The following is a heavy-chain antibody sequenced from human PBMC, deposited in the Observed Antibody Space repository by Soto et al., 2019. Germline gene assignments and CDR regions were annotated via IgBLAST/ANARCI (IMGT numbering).Heavy chain of an antibody. V-gene: IGHV1-2*02. D-gene: IGHD6-19*01. CDR1: GYTLTGYY. CDR3: ARDLAGNDYFDY. J-gene: IGHJ4*02. Sequence: ASVKVSCKASGYTLTGYYMNWVRQAPGQGLEWMGWINPKSGDTRYAQKFQGRVTMTRDTSISTAYMELSRLRFDDTAVYYCARDLAGNDYFDYWGQGTLVTVSS. CDR2: INPKSGDT.